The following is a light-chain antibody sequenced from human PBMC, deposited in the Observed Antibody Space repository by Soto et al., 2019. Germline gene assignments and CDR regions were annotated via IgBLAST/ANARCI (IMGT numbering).Light chain of an antibody. CDR1: SSDVGGYNY. CDR2: EVN. Sequence: QSALTQPASVSGSPGQSITISCTGTSSDVGGYNYVSWYQHHPGKAPKLMIYEVNNRPSGVSNRFSGSKSGNTASLTISGLQAEDEADYYCSSYTSSSTLVFGGGPKLTVL. CDR3: SSYTSSSTLV. J-gene: IGLJ2*01. V-gene: IGLV2-14*01.